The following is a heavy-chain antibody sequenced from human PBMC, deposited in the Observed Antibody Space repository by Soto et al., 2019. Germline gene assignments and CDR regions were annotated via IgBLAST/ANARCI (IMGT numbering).Heavy chain of an antibody. CDR1: ARSISSGDYY. J-gene: IGHJ4*02. CDR3: ARGEVVTRIDY. Sequence: PSETLSLTCTVSARSISSGDYYWSWLRQPPGKGLEWIGYIYYSGSTYYNPSLKSRVTISVDTSKNQFPLKLSSVTAADTAVYYCARGEVVTRIDYWGQGTLVTVSS. D-gene: IGHD2-21*02. CDR2: IYYSGST. V-gene: IGHV4-30-4*01.